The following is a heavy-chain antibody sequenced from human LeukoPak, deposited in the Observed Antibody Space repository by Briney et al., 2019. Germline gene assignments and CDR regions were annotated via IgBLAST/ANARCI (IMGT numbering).Heavy chain of an antibody. Sequence: PSETLSLTCTVSGGSISSSSYYWGWIRQPPGKGLEWIGSIYYSGSTYYNPSLKSRVTISVDTSKNQFSLKLSSVTAAPTAVYYCARDLAVWSGYSFDYWGQGTLVTVSS. J-gene: IGHJ4*02. CDR1: GGSISSSSYY. CDR3: ARDLAVWSGYSFDY. CDR2: IYYSGST. V-gene: IGHV4-39*02. D-gene: IGHD3-3*01.